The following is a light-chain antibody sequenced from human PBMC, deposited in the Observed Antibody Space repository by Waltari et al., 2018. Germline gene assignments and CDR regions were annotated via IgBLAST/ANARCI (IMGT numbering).Light chain of an antibody. CDR1: TLQSKS. V-gene: IGLV3-1*01. CDR3: QSWDSRTLYV. Sequence: SYDLTKSTSMSVSSGQTATITCSGATLQSKSASWYQQKPGQSPVLVIWQDSNRPSSIPERFSGFNSGNTATLIISGTQAVDEADYYCQSWDSRTLYVFGPGTKLTVL. J-gene: IGLJ1*01. CDR2: QDS.